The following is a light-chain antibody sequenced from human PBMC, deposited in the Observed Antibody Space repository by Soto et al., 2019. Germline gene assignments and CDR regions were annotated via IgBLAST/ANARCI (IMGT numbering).Light chain of an antibody. CDR2: GTS. CDR1: QSVSSSY. J-gene: IGKJ2*01. Sequence: EIVLTQSPGTLSLSPGERATLSCRASQSVSSSYLAWYQQKPGQAPRLLIYGTSSRATGIPDRFSGSGSGTDFTLTISRLEPEDFAVYYCQHYDSSRYTFGQGIKLEIK. CDR3: QHYDSSRYT. V-gene: IGKV3-20*01.